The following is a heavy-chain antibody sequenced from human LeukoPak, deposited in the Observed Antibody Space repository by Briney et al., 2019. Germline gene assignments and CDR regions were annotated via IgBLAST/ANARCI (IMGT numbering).Heavy chain of an antibody. CDR2: ISGSGGST. CDR1: GFTFSSYA. CDR3: AKVADDYGDYDWFDP. V-gene: IGHV3-23*01. Sequence: GGSLRLSCAASGFTFSSYAMSWVRQAPGKGLEWVSSISGSGGSTYYADSVKGRFTISRDNSKNTLYLQMNSLRAEDTAVYYCAKVADDYGDYDWFDPWGQGTLVTVSS. J-gene: IGHJ5*02. D-gene: IGHD4-17*01.